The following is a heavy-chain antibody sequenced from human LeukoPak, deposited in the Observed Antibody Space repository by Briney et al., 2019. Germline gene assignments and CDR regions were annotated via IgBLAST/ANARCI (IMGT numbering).Heavy chain of an antibody. CDR1: GFTFSDYY. D-gene: IGHD3-16*01. CDR3: ARWGSPTVDAFDV. Sequence: PGGSLRLSCAASGFTFSDYYMTWVRQAPGKGLECLSYISSSGGTTFYIDPVKGRFTISRDNTKSSLYLQMNGLSAEDTAVYYCARWGSPTVDAFDVWGQGTVVTVSS. V-gene: IGHV3-11*01. CDR2: ISSSGGTT. J-gene: IGHJ3*01.